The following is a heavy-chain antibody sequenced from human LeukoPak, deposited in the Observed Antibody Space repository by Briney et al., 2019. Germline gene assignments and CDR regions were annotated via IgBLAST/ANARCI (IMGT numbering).Heavy chain of an antibody. CDR3: ATRSGDFWSGFDN. Sequence: GASVKVSCKVSGYSLSDLNIQWVRQAPGKGLDCMGGFDPDKATTIYAQKFQGRLTMTEEISTDTVYIELSSPNSEDTAVYSCATRSGDFWSGFDNWGQGTLVTVSS. CDR1: GYSLSDLN. CDR2: FDPDKATT. J-gene: IGHJ5*02. V-gene: IGHV1-24*01. D-gene: IGHD3-3*01.